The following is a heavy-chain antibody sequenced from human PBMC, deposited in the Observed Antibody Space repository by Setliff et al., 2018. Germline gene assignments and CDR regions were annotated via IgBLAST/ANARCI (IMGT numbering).Heavy chain of an antibody. V-gene: IGHV1-8*03. Sequence: ASVKVSCKASGYTFTSYDINWVRQATGQGLEWMGWMNPNSGNTGYAQKFQGRVTITRNTSISTAYMELSSLRSEDTAVYYFARGLLWFGEPSWWGQGTLVTVSS. CDR1: GYTFTSYD. J-gene: IGHJ4*02. CDR3: ARGLLWFGEPSW. D-gene: IGHD3-10*01. CDR2: MNPNSGNT.